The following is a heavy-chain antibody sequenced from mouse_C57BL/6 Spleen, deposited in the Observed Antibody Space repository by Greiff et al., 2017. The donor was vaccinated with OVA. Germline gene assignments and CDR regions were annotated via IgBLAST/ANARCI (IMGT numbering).Heavy chain of an antibody. V-gene: IGHV1-80*01. J-gene: IGHJ4*01. D-gene: IGHD3-3*01. CDR3: ARGGTGAMDY. Sequence: VKLMESGAELVKPGASVKISCKASGYAFSSYWMNWVKQRPGKGLEWIGQIYPGDGDTNYNGKFKGKATLTADKSSSTAYMQLSSLTSEDSAVYFCARGGTGAMDYWGQGTSVTVSS. CDR1: GYAFSSYW. CDR2: IYPGDGDT.